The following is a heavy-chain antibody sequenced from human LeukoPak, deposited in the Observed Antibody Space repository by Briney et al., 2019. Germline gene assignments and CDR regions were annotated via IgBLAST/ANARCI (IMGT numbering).Heavy chain of an antibody. CDR3: ARIGDTAMADGNDY. Sequence: GGSLRLSCAASGFTFSSYWMSWVRQAPGKGLEWVANIKQDGSEKYYVDSVKGRFTISRDNAKNSLYLQMNSLRAEDTAVYYCARIGDTAMADGNDYWGQGTLVTVSS. V-gene: IGHV3-7*01. CDR1: GFTFSSYW. CDR2: IKQDGSEK. J-gene: IGHJ4*02. D-gene: IGHD5-18*01.